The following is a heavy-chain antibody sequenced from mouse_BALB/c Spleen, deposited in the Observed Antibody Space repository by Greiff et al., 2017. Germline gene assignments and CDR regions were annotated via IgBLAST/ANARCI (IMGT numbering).Heavy chain of an antibody. V-gene: IGHV3-2*02. CDR2: ISYSGST. Sequence: EVKLMESGPGLVKPSQSLSLTCTVTGYSITSDYAWNWIRQFPGNKLEWMGYISYSGSTSYNPSLKSRISITRDTSKNQFFLQLNSVTTEDTATYYCARGLLRPYFDYWGQGTTLTVSS. D-gene: IGHD1-2*01. J-gene: IGHJ2*01. CDR3: ARGLLRPYFDY. CDR1: GYSITSDYA.